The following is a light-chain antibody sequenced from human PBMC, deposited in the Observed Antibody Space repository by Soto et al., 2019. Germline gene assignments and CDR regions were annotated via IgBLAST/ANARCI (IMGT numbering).Light chain of an antibody. CDR1: QNIRNW. CDR2: DAS. J-gene: IGKJ4*01. Sequence: DIQVTQSPSTLSAPVGDSVTITCRASQNIRNWLAWYQQKPGKAPKVLIYDASSLESGVPSRFSGSGSGTEFTLTISSVQPDDFATYYCQQYKSYTLTFGGGTKVDI. V-gene: IGKV1-5*01. CDR3: QQYKSYTLT.